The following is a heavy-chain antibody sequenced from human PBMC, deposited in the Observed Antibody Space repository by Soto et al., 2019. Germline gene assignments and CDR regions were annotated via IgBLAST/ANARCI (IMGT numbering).Heavy chain of an antibody. CDR3: ARGNTVTTYEDWFDP. CDR2: INPNSGGT. CDR1: GYTFTGYY. J-gene: IGHJ5*02. Sequence: QVQLVQSGAEVKKPGASVKVSCKASGYTFTGYYMHWVRQAPGQGLEWMGWINPNSGGTNYAQKFQGRVTMTRDTSISTAYMELSRLRSDDTAVYYRARGNTVTTYEDWFDPWGQGTLVTVSS. V-gene: IGHV1-2*02. D-gene: IGHD4-4*01.